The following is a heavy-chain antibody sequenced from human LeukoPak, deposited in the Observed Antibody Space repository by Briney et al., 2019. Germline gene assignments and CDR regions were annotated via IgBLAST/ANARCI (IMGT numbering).Heavy chain of an antibody. CDR2: VYYDGNT. CDR3: TKDSGHHRTDC. Sequence: SETLSLTCSVSGGSINRSSYYWGWIRQALGKGLEWIGSVYYDGNTYYNPNPSLKSRATVSMDTSRNQFSLKLRSVTAADTAVYYCTKDSGHHRTDCWGQGTLVTVSS. D-gene: IGHD1-26*01. V-gene: IGHV4-39*02. J-gene: IGHJ4*02. CDR1: GGSINRSSYY.